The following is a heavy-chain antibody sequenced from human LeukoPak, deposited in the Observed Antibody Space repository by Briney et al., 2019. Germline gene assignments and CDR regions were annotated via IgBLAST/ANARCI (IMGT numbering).Heavy chain of an antibody. D-gene: IGHD3-3*01. CDR2: ITSSDSSV. CDR3: ARVNDFWSGYHWFDP. Sequence: GGSLRLSCAASGFTFSDYFMSWIRQAPGKGLEWVSYITSSDSSVFYADSVQGRFTISRDNAKSSLYLQMNSLRAENTAVYYCARVNDFWSGYHWFDPWGQGTLVTVSS. CDR1: GFTFSDYF. J-gene: IGHJ5*02. V-gene: IGHV3-11*04.